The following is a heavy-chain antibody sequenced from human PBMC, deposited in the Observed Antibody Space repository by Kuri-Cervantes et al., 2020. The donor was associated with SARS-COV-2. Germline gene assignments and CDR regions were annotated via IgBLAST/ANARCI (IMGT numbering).Heavy chain of an antibody. Sequence: GECLKISCAASGFTFSSYWMHWVRQAPGKGPVWVSRINSDGSSTSYADSVKSRFTISRDNSKNTLYLQMNSLRAEDTAVYYCAKAGGYCSSTSCSQYGIPDYWGQGTLVTVSS. D-gene: IGHD2-2*01. CDR2: INSDGSST. V-gene: IGHV3-74*01. J-gene: IGHJ4*02. CDR3: AKAGGYCSSTSCSQYGIPDY. CDR1: GFTFSSYW.